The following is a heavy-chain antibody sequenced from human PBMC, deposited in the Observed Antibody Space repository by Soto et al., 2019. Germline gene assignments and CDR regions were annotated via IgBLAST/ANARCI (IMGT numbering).Heavy chain of an antibody. J-gene: IGHJ6*03. V-gene: IGHV3-66*01. CDR1: GFTVSSNY. Sequence: EVQLVESGGGLVQPGGSLRLSCAASGFTVSSNYMSWVRQAPGKGLEWVSVIYSGGSTYYADSVKGRFTISRDNSKNTLYLQMNSLRAEDTAVYYCARAARQPPYYYYYMDVWGKGTTVTVSS. D-gene: IGHD2-15*01. CDR3: ARAARQPPYYYYYMDV. CDR2: IYSGGST.